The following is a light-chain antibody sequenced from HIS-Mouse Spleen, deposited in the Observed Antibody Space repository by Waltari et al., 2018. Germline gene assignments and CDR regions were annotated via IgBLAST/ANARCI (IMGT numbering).Light chain of an antibody. CDR2: EGS. CDR3: CSYAGSSTL. Sequence: QSALTQPASVSGSPGQSITISCTGTSSDDGLYNLFSWYQQHPGKAPKLMIYEGSKRPSGVSNRFSGSKSGNTASLTISGLQAEDEADYYCCSYAGSSTLFGGGTKLTVL. J-gene: IGLJ2*01. CDR1: SSDDGLYNL. V-gene: IGLV2-23*01.